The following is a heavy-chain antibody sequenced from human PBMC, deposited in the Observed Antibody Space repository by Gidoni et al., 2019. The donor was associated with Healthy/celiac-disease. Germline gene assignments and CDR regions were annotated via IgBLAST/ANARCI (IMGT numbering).Heavy chain of an antibody. Sequence: QLQLQESGPGLVKPSETLSLTCTVSGGSISSSSYYWGWIRQPPGKWLEWIGSIYYSGSTYYNPSLKSRVTISVDTSKNQFSLKLSSVTAADTAVYYCARLDIAAAAFWGQGTLVTVSS. V-gene: IGHV4-39*01. CDR3: ARLDIAAAAF. J-gene: IGHJ4*02. D-gene: IGHD6-13*01. CDR1: GGSISSSSYY. CDR2: IYYSGST.